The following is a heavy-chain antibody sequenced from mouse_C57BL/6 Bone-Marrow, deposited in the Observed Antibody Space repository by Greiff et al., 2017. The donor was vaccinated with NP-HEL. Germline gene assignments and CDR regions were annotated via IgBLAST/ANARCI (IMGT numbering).Heavy chain of an antibody. CDR3: ARYPHYYYGSSWYFDV. V-gene: IGHV3-8*01. CDR2: ISYSGST. CDR1: GYSITSDY. J-gene: IGHJ1*03. D-gene: IGHD1-1*01. Sequence: DVKLVESGPGLAKPSQTLSLTCSVTGYSITSDYWNWIRKFPGNKLEYMGYISYSGSTYYNPSLKSRISITRDTSKNQYYLQLNSVTTEDTATYYCARYPHYYYGSSWYFDVWGTGTTVTVSS.